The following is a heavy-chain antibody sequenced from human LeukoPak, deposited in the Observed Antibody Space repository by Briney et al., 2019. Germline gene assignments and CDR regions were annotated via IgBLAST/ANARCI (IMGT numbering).Heavy chain of an antibody. CDR3: ARETQQLVGYYFDY. CDR1: GFTFSSYA. D-gene: IGHD6-13*01. CDR2: ISYDGSNK. J-gene: IGHJ4*02. Sequence: PGRSLRLSCAASGFTFSSYAMHWVRQAPGKGLEWVAVISYDGSNKYYADSVKGRFTISRDNSKNTRYLQMNSLRAEDTAVYYCARETQQLVGYYFDYWGQGTLVTVSS. V-gene: IGHV3-30*04.